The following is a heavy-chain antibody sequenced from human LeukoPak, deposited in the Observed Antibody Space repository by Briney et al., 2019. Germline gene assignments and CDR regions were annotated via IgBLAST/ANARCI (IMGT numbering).Heavy chain of an antibody. V-gene: IGHV4-39*07. CDR3: ARVFYGSGRRAFFDY. J-gene: IGHJ4*02. D-gene: IGHD3-10*01. Sequence: SETLSLTCTVSGGSISSGGYSWAWIRQPPGKGLEWIGSIYYSGSTYYNPSLKSRVTISVDTSKNQFSLKLSSVTAADTAVYYCARVFYGSGRRAFFDYWGQGTLVTVSS. CDR2: IYYSGST. CDR1: GGSISSGGYS.